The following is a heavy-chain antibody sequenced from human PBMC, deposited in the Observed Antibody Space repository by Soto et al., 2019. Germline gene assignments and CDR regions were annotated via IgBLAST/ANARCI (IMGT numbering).Heavy chain of an antibody. V-gene: IGHV3-9*01. CDR2: ISWNSGSI. CDR3: AKDVGVSAFRGWPTPFDI. CDR1: GFTFDDYA. J-gene: IGHJ3*02. Sequence: GGSLRLSCAASGFTFDDYAMHWVRQAPGKGLEWVSGISWNSGSIGYADSVKGRFTISRDNAKNSLYLQMNSLRAEDTALYYCAKDVGVSAFRGWPTPFDIWGQGTMVTVSS. D-gene: IGHD6-19*01.